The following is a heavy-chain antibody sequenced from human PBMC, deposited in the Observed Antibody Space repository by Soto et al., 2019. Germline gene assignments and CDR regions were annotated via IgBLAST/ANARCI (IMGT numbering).Heavy chain of an antibody. V-gene: IGHV4-59*12. J-gene: IGHJ5*02. CDR3: ERGGYYYGSGAERIFDP. CDR1: GGSISSYY. Sequence: QVQLQESGPGLVKPSETLSLTCTVSGGSISSYYWSWIRQPPGKGLEWIGYIYYSGSTNYNPSLKSRVTISVDPSKDQVSLKLSVVAAADNAGYYRERGGYYYGSGAERIFDPWGKGTLVTVSS. CDR2: IYYSGST. D-gene: IGHD3-10*01.